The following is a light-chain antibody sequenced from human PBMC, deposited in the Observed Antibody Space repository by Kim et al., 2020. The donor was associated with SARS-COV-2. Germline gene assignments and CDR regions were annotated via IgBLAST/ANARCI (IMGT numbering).Light chain of an antibody. CDR1: QDISNY. CDR3: QQYDNRPLT. V-gene: IGKV1-33*01. J-gene: IGKJ4*01. CDR2: DAS. Sequence: DIQMTQSPSSLSASVGDRVTITCQASQDISNYLNWYQQKPGKAPKLLIYDASNLETGVPSRFSGSGSGTDFTFTISSLQPEDIATYYGQQYDNRPLTFGGGTKVDTK.